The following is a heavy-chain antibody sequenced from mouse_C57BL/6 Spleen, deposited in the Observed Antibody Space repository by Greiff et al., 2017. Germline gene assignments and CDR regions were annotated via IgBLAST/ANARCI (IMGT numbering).Heavy chain of an antibody. D-gene: IGHD1-1*01. J-gene: IGHJ3*01. Sequence: QVQLQQPGAELVRPGTSVKLSCKASGYTFTSYWMHWVKQRPGQGLEWIGVIDPSDSYTNYNQKFKGKATVTVDTSSSTAYMQLSSLTSEDSAVYYCARREDGSSFAYWGQGTLVTVSA. V-gene: IGHV1-59*01. CDR2: IDPSDSYT. CDR1: GYTFTSYW. CDR3: ARREDGSSFAY.